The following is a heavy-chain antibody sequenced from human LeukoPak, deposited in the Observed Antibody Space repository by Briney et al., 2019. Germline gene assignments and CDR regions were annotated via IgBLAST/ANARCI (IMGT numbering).Heavy chain of an antibody. D-gene: IGHD6-19*01. J-gene: IGHJ4*02. CDR2: IYHSGST. V-gene: IGHV4-38-2*01. Sequence: SETLSLTCAVSGYSFSSGYYWGWIRQPPGKGLEWIGSIYHSGSTYYNPSLKSRVTISVDTSKNQFSLKLSSVTAADTAVYHCAIGPGYCSGWYLYWGQGTLVTVSS. CDR1: GYSFSSGYY. CDR3: AIGPGYCSGWYLY.